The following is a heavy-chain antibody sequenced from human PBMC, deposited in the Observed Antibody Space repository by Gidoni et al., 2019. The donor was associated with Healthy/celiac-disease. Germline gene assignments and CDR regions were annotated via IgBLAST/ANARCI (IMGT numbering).Heavy chain of an antibody. CDR1: GGSISSYY. Sequence: QVQLQESGPGLVKPSETLSLTCTVSGGSISSYYWSWIRQPPGKGLEWIGYIYYSGSTNYNPSLKSRVTISVDTSKNQFSLKLSSVTAADTAVYYCARDVGGIAAAGTSHYYYGMDVWGQGTTVTVSS. J-gene: IGHJ6*02. CDR2: IYYSGST. D-gene: IGHD6-13*01. CDR3: ARDVGGIAAAGTSHYYYGMDV. V-gene: IGHV4-59*01.